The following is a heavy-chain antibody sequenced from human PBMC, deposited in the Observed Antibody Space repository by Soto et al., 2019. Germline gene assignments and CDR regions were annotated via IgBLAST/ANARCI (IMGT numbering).Heavy chain of an antibody. J-gene: IGHJ4*02. V-gene: IGHV1-69*01. CDR1: GGTLSSYS. D-gene: IGHD1-1*01. Sequence: QVQLVQSGAEVKKPGSSVRVSCTASGGTLSSYSISWVRQAPGQGFEWMGGIVPIFGPPEYAQKFQGRVTISADESMSTAYLELRSLISEDTAVYYCATMPYTWNYQNSPYWGQGTLVTVSS. CDR3: ATMPYTWNYQNSPY. CDR2: IVPIFGPP.